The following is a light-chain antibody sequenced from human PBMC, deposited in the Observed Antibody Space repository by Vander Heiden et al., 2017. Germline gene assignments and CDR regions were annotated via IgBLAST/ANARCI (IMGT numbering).Light chain of an antibody. CDR3: AAWDDSLSAPV. Sequence: QSVLTPPPSASGTPGQRVTISCSGSSSHLGSNYVYWYQQLPGTAPKLLIYSNNQRPSGVPDRFSGSKSGTSASLAISGLRSEDEADYYCAAWDDSLSAPVFGGGTKLTVL. CDR1: SSHLGSNY. J-gene: IGLJ3*02. V-gene: IGLV1-47*02. CDR2: SNN.